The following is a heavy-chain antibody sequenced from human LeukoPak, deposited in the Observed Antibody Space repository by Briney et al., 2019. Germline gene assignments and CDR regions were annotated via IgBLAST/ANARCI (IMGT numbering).Heavy chain of an antibody. V-gene: IGHV1-2*02. J-gene: IGHJ6*03. CDR3: ASRGRGPYDILTGYYGPYYYYYMDV. CDR2: INPNSGGT. Sequence: PSVKVSCKASGYTFTGYYMHWVRQAPGQRLKWMGWINPNSGGTNYAQKFQGRVTMTRDTSISTAYMELSRLRSDDTAVYYCASRGRGPYDILTGYYGPYYYYYMDVWGKGTTVTVSS. D-gene: IGHD3-9*01. CDR1: GYTFTGYY.